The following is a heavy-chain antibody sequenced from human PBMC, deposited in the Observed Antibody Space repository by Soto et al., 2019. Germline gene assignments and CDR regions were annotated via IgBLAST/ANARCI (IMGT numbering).Heavy chain of an antibody. CDR1: GGTFSSYA. Sequence: SVKVSCKASGGTFSSYAISWVRQAPGQGLEWMGGIIPIFGTANYAQKFQGRVTMTGDTSISTAYMDLSRLRSDDTAVYYCAMQRGGVVYWGQGTLVTVSS. D-gene: IGHD6-25*01. J-gene: IGHJ4*02. CDR3: AMQRGGVVY. CDR2: IIPIFGTA. V-gene: IGHV1-69*06.